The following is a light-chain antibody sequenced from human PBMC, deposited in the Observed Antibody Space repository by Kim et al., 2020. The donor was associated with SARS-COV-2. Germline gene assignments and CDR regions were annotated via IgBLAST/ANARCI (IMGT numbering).Light chain of an antibody. CDR1: TSDV. CDR2: EVN. Sequence: QSALTQPASVSGSPGQSITISCTGATSDVVSWYQHHPGEAPKLIIFEVNKRPSQISTRFSGSKSSNTASLTIAGLQAEDEANYYCCSYEGTVVFG. J-gene: IGLJ2*01. CDR3: CSYEGTVV. V-gene: IGLV2-23*02.